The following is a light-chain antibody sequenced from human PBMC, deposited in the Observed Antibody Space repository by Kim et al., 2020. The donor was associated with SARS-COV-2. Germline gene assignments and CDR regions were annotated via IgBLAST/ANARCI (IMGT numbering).Light chain of an antibody. J-gene: IGLJ1*01. V-gene: IGLV2-11*01. CDR1: SSDVGVYNY. CDR2: DVT. CDR3: CSYAGSHTLYV. Sequence: QSALPQPRSVSGSPGQSVTISCTGSSSDVGVYNYVSWYQQHPGKAPKLMIYDVTKRPSGVPDRFSGSKSGNTASLTISGLQAEDEADYYCCSYAGSHTLYVFGTGTQLTVL.